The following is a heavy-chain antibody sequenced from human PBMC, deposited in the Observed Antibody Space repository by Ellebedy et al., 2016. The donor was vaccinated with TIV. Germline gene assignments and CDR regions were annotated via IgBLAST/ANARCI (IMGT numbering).Heavy chain of an antibody. CDR3: ARQVVPAAHFDH. Sequence: GSLRLSCSVSGGSTSNYYWSWIRQPPGKGLEWIGYIYYSGSTNYNPSLKNRVTISVDTSKNQLSLWLISVTASDTAVYYCARQVVPAAHFDHWGQGILVTVSS. D-gene: IGHD2-2*01. V-gene: IGHV4-59*08. CDR2: IYYSGST. J-gene: IGHJ4*02. CDR1: GGSTSNYY.